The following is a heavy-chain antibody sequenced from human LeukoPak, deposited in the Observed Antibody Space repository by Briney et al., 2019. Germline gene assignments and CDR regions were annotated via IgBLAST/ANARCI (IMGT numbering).Heavy chain of an antibody. CDR1: GRTFSSYA. D-gene: IGHD3-10*01. CDR3: ARDAVRGVTDY. J-gene: IGHJ4*02. CDR2: IIPILGIA. Sequence: ASVKVSCKASGRTFSSYAISWVRQAPGQGLEWMGRIIPILGIANYAQKFRGRVTITADKSTSTAYMELSSLRSEDTAVYYCARDAVRGVTDYWGQGTLVTVSS. V-gene: IGHV1-69*04.